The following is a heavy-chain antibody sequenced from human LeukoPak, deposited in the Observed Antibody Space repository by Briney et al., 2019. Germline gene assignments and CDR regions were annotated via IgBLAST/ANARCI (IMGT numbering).Heavy chain of an antibody. Sequence: GGSLRLSCAASGFTFSDYYMSWIRQAPGKGLEGVSYISSSGSTIYYADSVKGRFTISRDNAKNSLYLQMNSLRAEDTAVYYCARESSSWYGAFDIWGQGTMVTVSS. D-gene: IGHD6-13*01. CDR1: GFTFSDYY. CDR2: ISSSGSTI. CDR3: ARESSSWYGAFDI. J-gene: IGHJ3*02. V-gene: IGHV3-11*04.